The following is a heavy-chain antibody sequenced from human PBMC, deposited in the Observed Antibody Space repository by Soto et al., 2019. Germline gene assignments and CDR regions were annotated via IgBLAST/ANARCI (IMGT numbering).Heavy chain of an antibody. Sequence: PGGSLRLSCAASGLTFSSYGMHWVRQAPGKGLEWVAVISYDGSNKYYTDSVKGRFTISRDNSKNTLYLQMNSLRAEDTAVYYCAKDSGYDSYYYYGMDVWGQGTTVTV. J-gene: IGHJ6*02. V-gene: IGHV3-30*18. D-gene: IGHD5-12*01. CDR2: ISYDGSNK. CDR3: AKDSGYDSYYYYGMDV. CDR1: GLTFSSYG.